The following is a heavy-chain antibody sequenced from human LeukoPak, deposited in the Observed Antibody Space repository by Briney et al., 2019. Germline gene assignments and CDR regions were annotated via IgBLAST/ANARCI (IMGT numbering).Heavy chain of an antibody. Sequence: GGPLRLSCAASGFTFSTYGMHWVRQAPGKGLEWVTFIRYDGINKYYADSVKGRFTISRDNSKNTLYLQMNSLRAEDTAVYYCAREVVGATRGHYFDYWGQGTLVTVSS. CDR3: AREVVGATRGHYFDY. V-gene: IGHV3-30*02. J-gene: IGHJ4*02. CDR2: IRYDGINK. D-gene: IGHD1-26*01. CDR1: GFTFSTYG.